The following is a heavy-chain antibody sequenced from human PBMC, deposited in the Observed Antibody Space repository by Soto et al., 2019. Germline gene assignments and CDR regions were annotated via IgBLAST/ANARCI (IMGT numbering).Heavy chain of an antibody. CDR3: ARVLGVAVAGASGNWFDP. D-gene: IGHD6-19*01. CDR1: GGTFSSYS. J-gene: IGHJ5*02. V-gene: IGHV1-69*12. CDR2: IIPIFGTA. Sequence: QVQLVQSGAEVKKPGSSVKVSCKASGGTFSSYSISWVRQAPGQGLEWMGGIIPIFGTANYAQKFQGRVTITADESTTTAYMELSSLRSEDTAVYYCARVLGVAVAGASGNWFDPWGQGTLVTVSS.